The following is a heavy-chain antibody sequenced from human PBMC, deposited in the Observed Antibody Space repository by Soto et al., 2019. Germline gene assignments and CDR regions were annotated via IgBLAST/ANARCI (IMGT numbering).Heavy chain of an antibody. J-gene: IGHJ4*02. Sequence: EVQLLESGGGLVHPGGSLRLSCAASGFTFNSYALSWVRQAPGKGLEWVSIISGSGDNTYYADPVKGRFTIARDNSKNTLYLPMNSLRVEDTALYYCARPENSESCGNGPDYWGQGTLVTVSS. CDR2: ISGSGDNT. D-gene: IGHD1-26*01. CDR1: GFTFNSYA. CDR3: ARPENSESCGNGPDY. V-gene: IGHV3-23*01.